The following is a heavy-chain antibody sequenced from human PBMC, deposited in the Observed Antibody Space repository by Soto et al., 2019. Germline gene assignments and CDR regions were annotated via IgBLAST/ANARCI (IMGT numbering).Heavy chain of an antibody. J-gene: IGHJ4*02. CDR3: ARADSSGYYSYFDY. V-gene: IGHV1-69*06. CDR2: IIPIFGTA. Sequence: QVQLVQSGAEVKKPGSSVKVSCKASGGTFNNYVINWVRQAPGQGLEWMGGIIPIFGTANYAQKFQGRVTITADKSTSTAYMELNSLRSEDTAVYYCARADSSGYYSYFDYWGQGTLVTVSS. CDR1: GGTFNNYV. D-gene: IGHD3-22*01.